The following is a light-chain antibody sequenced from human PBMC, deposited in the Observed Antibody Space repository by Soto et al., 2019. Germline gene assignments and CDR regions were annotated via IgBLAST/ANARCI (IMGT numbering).Light chain of an antibody. Sequence: AIQVTQSPSSLSASVGDTVTITCRASQFIRTDLAWFQQKPGKAPKLLVYAGSTSPRGVPSRFSGSGSDTDFTLTISSLQPEDFATYYCLQDYNYPYTFGQGTLLEIK. CDR1: QFIRTD. J-gene: IGKJ2*01. CDR2: AGS. V-gene: IGKV1-6*01. CDR3: LQDYNYPYT.